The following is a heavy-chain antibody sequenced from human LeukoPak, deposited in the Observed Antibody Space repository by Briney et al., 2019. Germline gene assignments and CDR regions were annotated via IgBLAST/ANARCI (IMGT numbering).Heavy chain of an antibody. CDR2: IKQDGSEK. J-gene: IGHJ4*02. Sequence: GGSLRLSCAASGFTFSTYRMNWVRQAPGKGLEWVANIKQDGSEKYSVDSVKGRFTISRDNAKNSLYLQMNSLRAEDTAVYYCARASGYSYGYFDYWGQGTLVTVSS. D-gene: IGHD5-18*01. CDR1: GFTFSTYR. V-gene: IGHV3-7*01. CDR3: ARASGYSYGYFDY.